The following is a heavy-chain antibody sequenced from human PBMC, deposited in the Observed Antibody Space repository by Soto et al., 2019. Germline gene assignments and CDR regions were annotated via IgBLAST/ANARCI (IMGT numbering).Heavy chain of an antibody. V-gene: IGHV1-18*01. CDR1: GYTFTSYG. Sequence: QVQLVQSGAEVKKPGASVKVSCKASGYTFTSYGISWVRQAPGQGLEWMGWISAYNGNTNYAQKLQGRVTMTTDTSTGTADMELRSLRSDDTAVYYCARGGFDRGDYYYSYGMDVWGQGTTVTVSS. J-gene: IGHJ6*02. CDR2: ISAYNGNT. CDR3: ARGGFDRGDYYYSYGMDV. D-gene: IGHD3-9*01.